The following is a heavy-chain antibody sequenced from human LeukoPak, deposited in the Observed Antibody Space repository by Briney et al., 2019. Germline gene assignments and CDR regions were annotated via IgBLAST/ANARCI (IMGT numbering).Heavy chain of an antibody. Sequence: SQTLSLTCTVSGGSISSGDYYWSWIRQPPGKGLEWIGYIYYSGSTYYNPSLKSRVTISVDTSKNQFSLELSSVTAADTAVYYCARGYDFWSGSLDYWGQGTLVTVSS. CDR3: ARGYDFWSGSLDY. CDR2: IYYSGST. CDR1: GGSISSGDYY. J-gene: IGHJ4*02. D-gene: IGHD3-3*01. V-gene: IGHV4-30-4*08.